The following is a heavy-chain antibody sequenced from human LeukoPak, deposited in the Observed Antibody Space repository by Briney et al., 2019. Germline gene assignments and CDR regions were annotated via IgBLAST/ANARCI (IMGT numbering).Heavy chain of an antibody. V-gene: IGHV3-23*01. D-gene: IGHD6-6*01. J-gene: IGHJ4*02. CDR1: GFTFRSYV. CDR2: VSASGGST. Sequence: PGGSLGLSCAASGFTFRSYVMSWVRQAPGKGLEWVSIVSASGGSTYYADSVKGRFTISRDNSKNTVFLQMNSLRAEDTAVYYCARGLSGSSSPLYPFDSWGQGALVTVSS. CDR3: ARGLSGSSSPLYPFDS.